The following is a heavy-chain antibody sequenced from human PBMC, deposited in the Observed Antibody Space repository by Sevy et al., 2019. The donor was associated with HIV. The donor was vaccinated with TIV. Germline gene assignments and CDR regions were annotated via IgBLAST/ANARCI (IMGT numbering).Heavy chain of an antibody. Sequence: ASVKVSCKVSGNTLSDLSMHWVRQSPGKGFEWIGGFDPEDGEPIYPRKFQGSVTVTEDTSTDTAYMELSSLRSEDTAVYYCASVGYYDSTAHKQDLGGYWGQGTLITVSS. CDR2: FDPEDGEP. CDR3: ASVGYYDSTAHKQDLGGY. V-gene: IGHV1-24*01. D-gene: IGHD3-16*01. CDR1: GNTLSDLS. J-gene: IGHJ4*02.